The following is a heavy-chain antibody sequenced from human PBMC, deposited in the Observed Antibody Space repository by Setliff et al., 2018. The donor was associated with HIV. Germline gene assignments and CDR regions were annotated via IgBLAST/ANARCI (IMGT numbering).Heavy chain of an antibody. CDR2: IYYNGGT. D-gene: IGHD6-19*01. V-gene: IGHV4-59*01. CDR1: GGSITSYY. Sequence: TSETLSLTCTVSGGSITSYYWSWIRQTPGKRLEYIGYIYYNGGTNYHPSLKSRATISLDTSKNQFSLSLRSVTAADTAVYFCARERPQSHFFDYWGQGTLVTVSS. J-gene: IGHJ4*02. CDR3: ARERPQSHFFDY.